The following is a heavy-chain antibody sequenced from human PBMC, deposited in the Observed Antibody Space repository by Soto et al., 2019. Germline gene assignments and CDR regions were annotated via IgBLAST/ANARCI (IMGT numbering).Heavy chain of an antibody. D-gene: IGHD5-12*01. CDR3: AREGSYSAYNFAHGIQLWSFEF. V-gene: IGHV4-4*07. J-gene: IGHJ4*02. CDR2: IFSSGST. CDR1: GGSINTFY. Sequence: PSETLSLTCTVSGGSINTFYWSWVRQPAGKGLEWIGRIFSSGSTSFNPSLESRVAMSVDTSKNHFSLNLSSVTAADMAVYYCAREGSYSAYNFAHGIQLWSFEFWGQAALVTVSS.